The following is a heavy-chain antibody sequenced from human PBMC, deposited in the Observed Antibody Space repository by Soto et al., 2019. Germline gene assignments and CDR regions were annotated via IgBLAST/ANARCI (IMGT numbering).Heavy chain of an antibody. D-gene: IGHD2-2*01. CDR2: ISDSGGLT. J-gene: IGHJ4*02. Sequence: GSLRLSCAASGFLFSNHAMSWVRQAPGKGLEWVAGISDSGGLTYYADSVKGRFIMSRDNSMNTLYLQMKNLRADDTAVYFCAKRQGTGADAKNFDFWGQGPLVPVSS. CDR3: AKRQGTGADAKNFDF. CDR1: GFLFSNHA. V-gene: IGHV3-23*01.